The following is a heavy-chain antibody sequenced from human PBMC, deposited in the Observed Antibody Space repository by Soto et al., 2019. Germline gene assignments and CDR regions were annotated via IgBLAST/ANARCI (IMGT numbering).Heavy chain of an antibody. CDR1: GGSISSSSYY. CDR2: INHSGST. V-gene: IGHV4-39*07. Sequence: PSETLSLTCTVSGGSISSSSYYWGWIRQPPGKGLEWIGEINHSGSTNYNPSLKSRVTISVDTSKNQFSLKLSSVTAADTAVYYCARGRRFPYCSSTSCPYYFDYWGQGTLVTVSS. J-gene: IGHJ4*02. CDR3: ARGRRFPYCSSTSCPYYFDY. D-gene: IGHD2-2*01.